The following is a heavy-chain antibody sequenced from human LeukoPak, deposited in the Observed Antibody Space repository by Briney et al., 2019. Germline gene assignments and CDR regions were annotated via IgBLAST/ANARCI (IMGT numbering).Heavy chain of an antibody. V-gene: IGHV4-34*01. CDR3: ARRWNYGRNYYIDV. Sequence: SETLSLTCAVYGGSFSNYYWSWIRQPPGKGLEWIGEINDSGTINYNPSLMSRVTISVDKSKNQFSLQLRSVTAADTAGYYCARRWNYGRNYYIDVWGKGATVSVSS. D-gene: IGHD1-7*01. J-gene: IGHJ6*03. CDR1: GGSFSNYY. CDR2: INDSGTI.